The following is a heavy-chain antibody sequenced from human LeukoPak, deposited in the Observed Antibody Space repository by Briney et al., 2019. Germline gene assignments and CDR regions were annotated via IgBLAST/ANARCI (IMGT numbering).Heavy chain of an antibody. CDR3: ARQGYTYGTGYPY. CDR1: GYSFTSYW. Sequence: PGESLRISCKGSGYSFTSYWISWVRQMPGKGLELMGKIDPSDSYTNYSPSFQGHVTISADKSISTAYLQLSSLKASDTGMHYCARQGYTYGTGYPYWGQGPLVSVSS. D-gene: IGHD3-10*01. J-gene: IGHJ4*02. CDR2: IDPSDSYT. V-gene: IGHV5-10-1*01.